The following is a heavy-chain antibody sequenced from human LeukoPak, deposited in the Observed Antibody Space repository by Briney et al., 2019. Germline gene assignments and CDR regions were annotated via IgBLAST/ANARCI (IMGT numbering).Heavy chain of an antibody. Sequence: GGSLRLSCAASGFTFSNYAIHWVRQAPGKGLVWVSIINTDTRGTYYADSVKGRFTISRDNAKNTLYLQMNSLRAEDTAVYYCARAGAYHFDNWGQGTLVTVSS. CDR1: GFTFSNYA. V-gene: IGHV3-74*01. J-gene: IGHJ4*02. CDR3: ARAGAYHFDN. D-gene: IGHD3-16*01. CDR2: INTDTRGT.